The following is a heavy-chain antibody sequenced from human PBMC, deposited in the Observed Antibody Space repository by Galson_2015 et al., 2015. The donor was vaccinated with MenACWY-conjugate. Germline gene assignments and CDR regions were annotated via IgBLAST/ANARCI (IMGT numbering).Heavy chain of an antibody. D-gene: IGHD1-26*01. CDR1: GFTFSDYA. CDR2: ISGGGDTT. CDR3: AKDRWDRFSSYYFDF. J-gene: IGHJ4*02. V-gene: IGHV3-23*01. Sequence: SLRLSCAASGFTFSDYALSWVRQAPGKGPEWVSGISGGGDTTKYADSVKGRFTISRDNSKNTLYLQMNSLRAEDTAIYYCAKDRWDRFSSYYFDFWGQGTLVTVSS.